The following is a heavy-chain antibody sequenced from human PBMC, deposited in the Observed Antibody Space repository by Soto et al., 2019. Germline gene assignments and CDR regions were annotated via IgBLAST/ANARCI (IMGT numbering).Heavy chain of an antibody. Sequence: SETPSLTCTVSGGSISSGDYYWSWIRQPPGKGLEWIGYIYYSGSTYYNPSLKSRVTISVDTSKNQFSLKLSSVTAADTAVYYCARARLRFLEWLSQYYYYGMDVWGQGTTVTVSS. CDR1: GGSISSGDYY. D-gene: IGHD3-3*01. V-gene: IGHV4-30-4*01. J-gene: IGHJ6*02. CDR3: ARARLRFLEWLSQYYYYGMDV. CDR2: IYYSGST.